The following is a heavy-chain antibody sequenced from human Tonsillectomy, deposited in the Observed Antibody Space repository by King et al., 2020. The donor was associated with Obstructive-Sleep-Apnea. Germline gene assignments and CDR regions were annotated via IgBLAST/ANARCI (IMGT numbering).Heavy chain of an antibody. J-gene: IGHJ3*02. D-gene: IGHD3-22*01. CDR3: ARDSLAYYYDSSGYSAFDI. Sequence: VQLVESGGGLVKPGGSLRLSCAASGFTFSSYSMNWVRQAPGKGLEWVSFISSSSSYRYYADSVKGRFTISRDNAKNSLYLQMNSLRAEDTAVYYCARDSLAYYYDSSGYSAFDIWGQGTMVTVSS. CDR2: ISSSSSYR. V-gene: IGHV3-21*01. CDR1: GFTFSSYS.